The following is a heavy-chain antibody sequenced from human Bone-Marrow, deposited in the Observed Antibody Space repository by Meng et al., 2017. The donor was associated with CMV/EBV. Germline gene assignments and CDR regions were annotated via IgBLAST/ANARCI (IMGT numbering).Heavy chain of an antibody. CDR1: GYTFTSYD. Sequence: ASVKVSCKASGYTFTSYDINWVRQATGQGLEWMGIINPSGGSTSYAQKFQGRVTMTRDTSTSTVYMELSSLRSEDTAVYYCARDFSSSRDFYYYGMDVWGQGTTVTVSS. D-gene: IGHD6-6*01. V-gene: IGHV1-46*01. CDR2: INPSGGST. J-gene: IGHJ6*02. CDR3: ARDFSSSRDFYYYGMDV.